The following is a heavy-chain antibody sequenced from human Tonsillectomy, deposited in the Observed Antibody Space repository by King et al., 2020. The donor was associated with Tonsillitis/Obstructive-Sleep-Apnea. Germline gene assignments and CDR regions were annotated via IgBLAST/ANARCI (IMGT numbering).Heavy chain of an antibody. CDR1: GFTFRNYA. J-gene: IGHJ1*01. V-gene: IGHV3-23*04. CDR3: AKNWGQWVPTANEYFQH. Sequence: VQLVESGGGLVQPGGSLRLSCAASGFTFRNYAMSWVRQAPGKGLEWVSAINDGGLSPYYADFVKGRFTISRDNSKNTLYLQMNSLRAEDTAVYYCAKNWGQWVPTANEYFQHWGQGTLVTVSS. CDR2: INDGGLSP. D-gene: IGHD2-2*01.